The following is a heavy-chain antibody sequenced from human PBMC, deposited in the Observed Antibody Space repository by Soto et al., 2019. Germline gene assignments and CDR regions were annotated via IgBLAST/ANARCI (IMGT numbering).Heavy chain of an antibody. Sequence: DVQLVESGGVVVQPGGSLRLSCAASGFTFDDYTMHWVRQAPGKGLEWVSLISWDGGSTYYADSVKGRFTISRDNSKNSLYPQMNRLRTEDNAMYYCAKEGADGWLQYSDYCGQLTLATASA. CDR2: ISWDGGST. V-gene: IGHV3-43*01. J-gene: IGHJ4*02. CDR1: GFTFDDYT. CDR3: AKEGADGWLQYSDY. D-gene: IGHD5-12*01.